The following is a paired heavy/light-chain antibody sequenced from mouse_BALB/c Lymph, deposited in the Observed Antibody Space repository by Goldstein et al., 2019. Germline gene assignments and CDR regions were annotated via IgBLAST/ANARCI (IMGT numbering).Light chain of an antibody. CDR3: QHSRELPLT. J-gene: IGKJ5*01. V-gene: IGKV3-12*01. CDR2: LAS. Sequence: DIVLTQSPASLAVSLGQRATISCRASKSVSTSGYSYMHWYQQKPGQPPKLLIYLASNLESGVPARFSGSGSGTDFTLNIHPVEEEDAATYYCQHSRELPLTFGAGTKLELK. CDR1: KSVSTSGYSY.
Heavy chain of an antibody. Sequence: QIQLVQSGPELKKPGETVKISCKASGYTFTDYSMHWVKQAPGKGLKWMGWINTETGEPTYADDFKGRFAFSLETSASTAYLQINNLKNEDTATYFCARDRYDRMDYWGQGTSVTVSS. CDR3: ARDRYDRMDY. CDR2: INTETGEP. J-gene: IGHJ4*01. V-gene: IGHV9-2-1*01. D-gene: IGHD2-14*01. CDR1: GYTFTDYS.